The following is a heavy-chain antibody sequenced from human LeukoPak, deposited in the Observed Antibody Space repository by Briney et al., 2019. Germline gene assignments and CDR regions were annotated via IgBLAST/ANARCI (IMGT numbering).Heavy chain of an antibody. CDR1: GYTFTSYG. J-gene: IGHJ4*02. CDR2: ISAYNGNT. Sequence: ASVKVSCKASGYTFTSYGISWVRQAPGQGLEWMGGISAYNGNTNYAQKLQGRVTMTTDTSTSTAYMELRSLRSDDTAVYYCARSTTRVGATTFYFDYWGQGTLVTVSS. V-gene: IGHV1-18*01. D-gene: IGHD1-26*01. CDR3: ARSTTRVGATTFYFDY.